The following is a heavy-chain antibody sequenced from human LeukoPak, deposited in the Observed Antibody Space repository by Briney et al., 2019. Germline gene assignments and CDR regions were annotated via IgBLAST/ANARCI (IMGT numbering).Heavy chain of an antibody. D-gene: IGHD5-18*01. Sequence: GGSLRLSCAASEFSFGSNYMTWVRQAPGKGLEWVSSISSSSRYIYYADSMTGRFTISRDNAKNSLYLQMHSLRAEDTAIYYCARRAATERGHSYGLDYWGQGTLVTVSS. CDR1: EFSFGSNY. V-gene: IGHV3-21*01. J-gene: IGHJ4*02. CDR3: ARRAATERGHSYGLDY. CDR2: ISSSSRYI.